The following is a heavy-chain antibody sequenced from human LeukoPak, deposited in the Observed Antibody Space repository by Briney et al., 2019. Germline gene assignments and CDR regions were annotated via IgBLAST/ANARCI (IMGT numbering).Heavy chain of an antibody. CDR2: ISYDGSNK. V-gene: IGHV3-30*18. CDR3: AKERPPSRDFWSGYSHYYYYYYYGMDV. CDR1: GFTFSSYG. Sequence: GGSLRLSCAASGFTFSSYGMPWVRQAPGKGLEWVAVISYDGSNKYYADSVKGRFTISRDNSKNTLYLQVNSLRAEDTAVYYCAKERPPSRDFWSGYSHYYYYYYYGMDVWGQGTTVTVSS. J-gene: IGHJ6*02. D-gene: IGHD3-3*01.